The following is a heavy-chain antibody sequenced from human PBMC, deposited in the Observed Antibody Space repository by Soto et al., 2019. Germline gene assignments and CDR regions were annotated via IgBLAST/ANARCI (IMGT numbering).Heavy chain of an antibody. D-gene: IGHD5-18*01. V-gene: IGHV2-5*01. Sequence: QITLKESGPTLVKPTQTLTLTCTFSGFSLSTFGMGVGWIRQPPGKALEWLALIYWNDDKRYSPSLNSRLTIAKENYKNLVVPTMTNVDPVDAATYYCVNSHDSYPYDYWGQGTLVIVSS. J-gene: IGHJ4*02. CDR3: VNSHDSYPYDY. CDR2: IYWNDDK. CDR1: GFSLSTFGMG.